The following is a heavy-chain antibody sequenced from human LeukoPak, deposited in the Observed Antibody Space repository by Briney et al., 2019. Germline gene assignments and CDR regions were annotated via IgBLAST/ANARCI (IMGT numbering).Heavy chain of an antibody. D-gene: IGHD1-26*01. J-gene: IGHJ4*02. CDR1: RFTPCGYD. Sequence: GGSLRLSCAASRFTPCGYDMHCVPQAPGKGLEWVALIRYDGKQTYYADSVKGRFTVSRDNSKNMLFVQMNSLRPDDTAVYYCARLRSAGIGSYLDYWGQGTLVTVSS. CDR2: IRYDGKQT. V-gene: IGHV3-30*02. CDR3: ARLRSAGIGSYLDY.